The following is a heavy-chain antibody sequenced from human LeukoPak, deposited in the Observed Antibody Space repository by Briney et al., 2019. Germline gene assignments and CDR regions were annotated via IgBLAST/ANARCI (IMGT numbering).Heavy chain of an antibody. J-gene: IGHJ4*02. Sequence: PGGSLRLSCAASGFTFSSFAMTWVRQAPGKGLEWVSYITADGTNKYDADSVKGRFTISRDNAKNSLYLQMNSLRVDDTAIYYCAREVEWELPDYWGQGTLVTVSS. D-gene: IGHD1-26*01. CDR1: GFTFSSFA. CDR2: ITADGTNK. V-gene: IGHV3-48*03. CDR3: AREVEWELPDY.